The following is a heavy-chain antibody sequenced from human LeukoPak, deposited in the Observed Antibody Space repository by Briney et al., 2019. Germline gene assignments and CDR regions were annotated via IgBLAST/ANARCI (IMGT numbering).Heavy chain of an antibody. CDR1: GYTFTSYD. CDR3: ARVRGRCTNGVCYDHYYYYMDV. Sequence: ASVKVSCKASGYTFTSYDINWVRQATGQGLEWKGWMNPNSGNTGYAQKFQGRVTITRNTSISTAYMELSSLRSEDTAVYYCARVRGRCTNGVCYDHYYYYMDVWGKGTTVTVSS. CDR2: MNPNSGNT. D-gene: IGHD2-8*01. J-gene: IGHJ6*03. V-gene: IGHV1-8*03.